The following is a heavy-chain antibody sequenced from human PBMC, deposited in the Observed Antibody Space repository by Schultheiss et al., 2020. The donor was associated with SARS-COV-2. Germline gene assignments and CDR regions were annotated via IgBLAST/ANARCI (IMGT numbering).Heavy chain of an antibody. V-gene: IGHV4-39*07. CDR3: ARQDTTDAFDI. Sequence: SETLSLTCTVSGGSISSSSYYWGWIRQPPGKGLECIGEINHSGSTNYNPSLKSRVTISVDTSKNQFSLKLSSVTAADTAVYYCARQDTTDAFDIWGQGTMVTVSS. CDR1: GGSISSSSYY. J-gene: IGHJ3*02. CDR2: INHSGST. D-gene: IGHD1-26*01.